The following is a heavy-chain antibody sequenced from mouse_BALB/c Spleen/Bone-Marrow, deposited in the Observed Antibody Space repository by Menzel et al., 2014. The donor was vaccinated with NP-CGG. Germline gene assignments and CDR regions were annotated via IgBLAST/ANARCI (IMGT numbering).Heavy chain of an antibody. Sequence: LQESGAELARPGASVKMSCKASGYTFTSYTMHWVKRRPGQGLEWIGYINPSSGYTNYNQKFKDKATLTADKSSSTAYMQLSSLTSEDSAVYYCAAGYYGNSGWFAYWGQGTLVTVSA. J-gene: IGHJ3*01. V-gene: IGHV1-4*01. CDR2: INPSSGYT. CDR3: AAGYYGNSGWFAY. CDR1: GYTFTSYT. D-gene: IGHD2-1*01.